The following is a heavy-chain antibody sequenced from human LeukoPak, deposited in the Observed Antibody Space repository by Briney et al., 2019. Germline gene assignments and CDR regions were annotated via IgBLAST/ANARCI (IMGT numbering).Heavy chain of an antibody. D-gene: IGHD3-22*01. CDR3: ARDPLSGHRVLGSSGYQVY. V-gene: IGHV1-2*02. CDR1: GYTFTGYY. CDR2: INPNSGGT. J-gene: IGHJ4*02. Sequence: ASVKVSCKASGYTFTGYYMHWVRQAPGQGVEWMGWINPNSGGTNYAQKFQGRVTMTRDTSISTAYMELSRLRSDDTAVYYCARDPLSGHRVLGSSGYQVYWGQGTLVTVSS.